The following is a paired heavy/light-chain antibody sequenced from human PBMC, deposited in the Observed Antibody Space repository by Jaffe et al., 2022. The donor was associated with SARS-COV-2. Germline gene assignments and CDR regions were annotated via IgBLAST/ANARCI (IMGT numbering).Light chain of an antibody. J-gene: IGLJ2*01. CDR1: KLGDKY. V-gene: IGLV3-1*01. CDR2: QDS. CDR3: QAWDSSMV. Sequence: SYELTQPPSVSVSPGQTASITCSGDKLGDKYACWYQQKPGQSPVLVIYQDSKRPSGIPERFSGSNSGNTATLTISGTQAMDEADYYCQAWDSSMVFGGGTKLTVL.
Heavy chain of an antibody. D-gene: IGHD2-8*01. Sequence: QVQLVQSGAEVKKPGSSVKVSCKASGGTFSSYAISWVRQAPGQGLEWMGGIIPIFGTANYAQKFQGRVTITADESTSTAYMELSSLRSEDTAVYYCARGNPPGYCTNGVCYIGVYYFDYWGQGTLVTVSS. CDR2: IIPIFGTA. V-gene: IGHV1-69*01. CDR1: GGTFSSYA. CDR3: ARGNPPGYCTNGVCYIGVYYFDY. J-gene: IGHJ4*02.